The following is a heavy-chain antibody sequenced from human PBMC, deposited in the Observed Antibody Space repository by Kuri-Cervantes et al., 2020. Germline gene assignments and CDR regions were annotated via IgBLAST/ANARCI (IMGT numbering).Heavy chain of an antibody. CDR1: GYTFPGSY. CDR3: ARDRSLIAVAGPYFDY. J-gene: IGHJ4*02. D-gene: IGHD6-19*01. Sequence: ASVKVSCKSSGYTFPGSYVHWVRQAPGQGLEWMGIINPSGGSTSYAQKFQGRVTMTRDTSTSTVCMELSSLRSEDTAVYYCARDRSLIAVAGPYFDYWGQGTLVTVSS. V-gene: IGHV1-46*01. CDR2: INPSGGST.